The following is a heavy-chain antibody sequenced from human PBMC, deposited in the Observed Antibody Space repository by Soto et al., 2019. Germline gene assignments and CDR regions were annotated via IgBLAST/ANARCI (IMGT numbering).Heavy chain of an antibody. D-gene: IGHD3-10*01. CDR2: TYYRSKWYN. V-gene: IGHV6-1*01. Sequence: SQTLSLTCAISGDSVSSNSAAWNWIRQAPSRGLEWLGRTYYRSKWYNDYAVSVKSRITINPDTSKNTLYLQMNSLRAEDTAVYYCARDRAVNYGMDVWGQGTTVTVSS. CDR1: GDSVSSNSAA. J-gene: IGHJ6*02. CDR3: ARDRAVNYGMDV.